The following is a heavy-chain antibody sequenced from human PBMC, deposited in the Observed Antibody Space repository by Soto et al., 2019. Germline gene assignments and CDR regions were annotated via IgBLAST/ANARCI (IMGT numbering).Heavy chain of an antibody. CDR1: GFSLTTSGVG. D-gene: IGHD3-3*01. J-gene: IGHJ4*02. CDR2: IYWDDDK. Sequence: QITLKESGPTVVKPTETLTLTCTFSGFSLTTSGVGVGWVRQSPGKAPEWLALIYWDDDKRYSTSLKSRLTIAKDTSKHQLVLTMANVDPADTATYYCAHRVLRTVFGLVTTTAIYFDFWGQGTPGVVSS. CDR3: AHRVLRTVFGLVTTTAIYFDF. V-gene: IGHV2-5*02.